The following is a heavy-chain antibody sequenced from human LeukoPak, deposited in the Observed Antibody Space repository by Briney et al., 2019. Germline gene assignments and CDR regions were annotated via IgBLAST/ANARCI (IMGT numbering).Heavy chain of an antibody. CDR1: GFSLSTSGIC. J-gene: IGHJ4*02. D-gene: IGHD3-10*01. Sequence: SGPALVKPTQTLTLTCTFSGFSLSTSGICVNWIRQPPGKALEWLARIDWDDDKYYSTSLKTRLTISEDTSKNQVVLTMTNMDPVDTATYYCARTMVRGVIITYYFDYWGQGTLVTVSS. CDR2: IDWDDDK. CDR3: ARTMVRGVIITYYFDY. V-gene: IGHV2-70*11.